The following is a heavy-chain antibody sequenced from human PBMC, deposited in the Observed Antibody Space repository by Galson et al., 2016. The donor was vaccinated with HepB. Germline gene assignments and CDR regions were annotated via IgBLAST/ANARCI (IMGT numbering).Heavy chain of an antibody. Sequence: SLRLACAASGFSVSSYTMDWVRQSPGKGLEWIASIRSSGTFIYYAGSLKGRFTISRDNAKSSLYLQMNVLRAEDTAVYYCAREPYGSRGRFDFWGPGTLVTVSS. CDR2: IRSSGTFI. J-gene: IGHJ4*02. D-gene: IGHD3-10*01. V-gene: IGHV3-21*01. CDR3: AREPYGSRGRFDF. CDR1: GFSVSSYT.